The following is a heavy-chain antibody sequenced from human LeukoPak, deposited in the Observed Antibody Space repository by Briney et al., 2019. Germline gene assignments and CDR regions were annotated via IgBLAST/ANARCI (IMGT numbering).Heavy chain of an antibody. CDR3: ARARIVVVPAAIHYFDY. V-gene: IGHV3-30*03. Sequence: GGSLRLSCAASGFTFSSYGMHWVRQAPGKGLEWVALISYDGSNKYYVDSVNGRFTISRDNSKNTLHLQMNSLRAEDTAVYYCARARIVVVPAAIHYFDYWGQGTLVTVSS. J-gene: IGHJ4*02. CDR1: GFTFSSYG. D-gene: IGHD2-2*01. CDR2: ISYDGSNK.